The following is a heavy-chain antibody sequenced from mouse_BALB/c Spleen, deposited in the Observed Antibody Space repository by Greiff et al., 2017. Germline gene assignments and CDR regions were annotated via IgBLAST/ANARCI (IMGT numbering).Heavy chain of an antibody. J-gene: IGHJ3*01. CDR3: AKGIYDGSLAY. D-gene: IGHD2-3*01. V-gene: IGHV2-3*01. CDR1: GFSLTSYG. CDR2: IWGDGST. Sequence: QVQLKESGPGLVAPSQSLSITCTVSGFSLTSYGVSWVRQPPGKGLEWLGVIWGDGSTNYHSALISRLSISKDNSKSQVFLKLNSLQTDDTATYYCAKGIYDGSLAYWGQGTLVTVSA.